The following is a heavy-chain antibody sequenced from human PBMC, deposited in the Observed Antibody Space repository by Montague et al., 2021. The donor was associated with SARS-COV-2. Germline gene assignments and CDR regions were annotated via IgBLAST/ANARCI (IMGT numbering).Heavy chain of an antibody. CDR2: IYYSGST. CDR3: ARAFVVVIAIDAFDI. D-gene: IGHD2-21*01. CDR1: GGSISSGGYY. V-gene: IGHV4-31*03. J-gene: IGHJ3*02. Sequence: SQTLSLTCTVSGGSISSGGYYWSWIRQHPGKGLEWIGYIYYSGSTYYNPSLKSRVTISVDTSKDQFSLKLSSVTAADTAVYYCARAFVVVIAIDAFDIWGQGTMVTVSS.